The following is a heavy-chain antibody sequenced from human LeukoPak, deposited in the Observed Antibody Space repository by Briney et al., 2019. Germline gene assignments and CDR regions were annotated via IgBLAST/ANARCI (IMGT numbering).Heavy chain of an antibody. D-gene: IGHD5-18*01. CDR1: GYTFTSYY. CDR3: ARVGGYSYGYLDY. Sequence: ASVKVSCKASGYTFTSYYMHWVRQAPGQGLEWMGWINPNSGGTNYAQKFQGRVTMTRDTSISTAYMELSRLRFDDTAVYYCARVGGYSYGYLDYWGQGTLVTVSS. V-gene: IGHV1-2*02. J-gene: IGHJ4*02. CDR2: INPNSGGT.